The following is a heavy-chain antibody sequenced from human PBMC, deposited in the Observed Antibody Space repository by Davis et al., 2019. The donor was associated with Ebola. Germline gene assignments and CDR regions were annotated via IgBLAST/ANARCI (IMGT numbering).Heavy chain of an antibody. CDR2: INHSGST. CDR3: ARVIRYYYDSSGYYNTHAFDI. D-gene: IGHD3-22*01. J-gene: IGHJ3*02. Sequence: MPSETLSLTCAVYGGSFSGYYWSWIRQPPGKGLEWIGEINHSGSTNYNPSLKSRVPISVDTSKNQFSLKLSSVTAADTAVYYCARVIRYYYDSSGYYNTHAFDIWGQGTMVTVSS. CDR1: GGSFSGYY. V-gene: IGHV4-34*01.